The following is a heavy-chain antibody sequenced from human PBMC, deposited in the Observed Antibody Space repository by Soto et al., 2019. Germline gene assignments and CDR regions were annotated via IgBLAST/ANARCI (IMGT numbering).Heavy chain of an antibody. V-gene: IGHV3-48*03. CDR3: ARWGSLGYYYDSSAGY. CDR1: GFTFSSYE. J-gene: IGHJ4*02. Sequence: EVQLVESGGGLVQPGGSLRLSCAASGFTFSSYEMNWVRQAPGKGLEWVSYISSSGSTIYYADSVKGRFTISRDNAKNSLYLQMNSLRAEDTAVYYCARWGSLGYYYDSSAGYWGQGTLVTVSS. D-gene: IGHD3-22*01. CDR2: ISSSGSTI.